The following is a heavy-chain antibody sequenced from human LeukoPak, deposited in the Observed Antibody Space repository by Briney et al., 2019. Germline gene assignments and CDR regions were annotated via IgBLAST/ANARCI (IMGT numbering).Heavy chain of an antibody. Sequence: SETLSLTCTVSGGSISSYYWSWIRQPPGKGLEWIGYIYYSGSTNYNPSLKSRVTISVDTSRNQFSLKLSSVTAADTAVYYCARDRGYGMDVWGQGTTVTVSS. J-gene: IGHJ6*02. V-gene: IGHV4-59*01. CDR1: GGSISSYY. CDR2: IYYSGST. CDR3: ARDRGYGMDV.